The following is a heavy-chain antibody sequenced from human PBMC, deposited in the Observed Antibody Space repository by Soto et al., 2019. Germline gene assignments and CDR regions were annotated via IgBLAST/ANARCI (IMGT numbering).Heavy chain of an antibody. CDR1: GGTFNKYA. CDR2: IIPIFDTP. CDR3: ARSIGSGGVVGAFDY. J-gene: IGHJ4*02. Sequence: QVQLVQSGAEVKKAGSAVKISCKASGGTFNKYAMNWVRQAPGQGLEWMGGIIPIFDTPKYAQKFQGRLTITVDESTTTAYMDLSSLRSEDTAVYYCARSIGSGGVVGAFDYWGQGPQVTVSS. V-gene: IGHV1-69*01. D-gene: IGHD3-16*02.